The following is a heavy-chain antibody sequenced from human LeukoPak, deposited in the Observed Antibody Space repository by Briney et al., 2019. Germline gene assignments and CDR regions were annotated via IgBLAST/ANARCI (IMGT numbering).Heavy chain of an antibody. CDR2: ITPSGGT. CDR1: GYTFTSYA. CDR3: ARDRYGDGFAHFDY. V-gene: IGHV1-2*02. D-gene: IGHD5-24*01. J-gene: IGHJ4*02. Sequence: GASVKVSCKASGYTFTSYAMHWVRQAPGQGLEWMGWITPSGGTNCPQKFQGRVAITRDTSIITAYMDLSRLTSDDTAVYYCARDRYGDGFAHFDYWGQGALVTVSS.